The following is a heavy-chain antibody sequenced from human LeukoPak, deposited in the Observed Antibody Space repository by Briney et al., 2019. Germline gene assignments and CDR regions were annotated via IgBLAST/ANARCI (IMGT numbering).Heavy chain of an antibody. V-gene: IGHV3-23*01. CDR3: ARDPARGSYGSFDF. CDR1: GFTFSSYA. CDR2: ISGSGGST. Sequence: PGGSLRLSCAASGFTFSSYAMSWVRQAPGKGLEWVSAISGSGGSTYYADSVKGRFTISRDNSKNTLYLQMNSLRAEDTAVYYCARDPARGSYGSFDFWGQGTLVTVSP. D-gene: IGHD3-16*02. J-gene: IGHJ4*02.